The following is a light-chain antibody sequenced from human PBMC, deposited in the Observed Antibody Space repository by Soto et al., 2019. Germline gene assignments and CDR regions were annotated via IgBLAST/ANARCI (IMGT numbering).Light chain of an antibody. CDR3: AASADSLNSVL. CDR2: KNN. V-gene: IGLV1-44*01. J-gene: IGLJ2*01. Sequence: QSVLTQPPSASGTPGQRVTISCSGSSSNIGSNTVNWYQQLPGTAPKFLIYKNNQRPSGVPDRFSGSNSGTSASLAISGLQSEDEDDYYCAASADSLNSVLFGGGTKLTVL. CDR1: SSNIGSNT.